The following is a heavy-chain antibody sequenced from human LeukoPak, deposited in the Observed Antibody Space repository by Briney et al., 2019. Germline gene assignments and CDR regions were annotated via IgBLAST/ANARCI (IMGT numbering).Heavy chain of an antibody. Sequence: GGSLRLSCAASGFTCSSYAMHWVRQAPGKGLEWVAVISYDGSNKYYADSVKGRFTISGDNSKNTLYLQMNSLRAEDTAVYYCARPKDIVVVPPGYWGQGTLVTVSS. D-gene: IGHD2-2*01. V-gene: IGHV3-30-3*01. J-gene: IGHJ4*02. CDR1: GFTCSSYA. CDR2: ISYDGSNK. CDR3: ARPKDIVVVPPGY.